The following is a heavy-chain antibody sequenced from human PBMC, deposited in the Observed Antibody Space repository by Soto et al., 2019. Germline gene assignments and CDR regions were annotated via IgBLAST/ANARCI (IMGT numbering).Heavy chain of an antibody. J-gene: IGHJ5*02. V-gene: IGHV1-2*04. Sequence: QVQLVQSGAEVKKPGASVKVSCKASGYTFTGYYMHWVRQAPGQGLEGMGWINPNSGGTNYAQKFQAWVTMTRDTSISTAYMELSRLRSDDTAVYYCARGGDLYCSGGSCYSWFDPWGQGTLVTVSS. CDR2: INPNSGGT. CDR1: GYTFTGYY. CDR3: ARGGDLYCSGGSCYSWFDP. D-gene: IGHD2-15*01.